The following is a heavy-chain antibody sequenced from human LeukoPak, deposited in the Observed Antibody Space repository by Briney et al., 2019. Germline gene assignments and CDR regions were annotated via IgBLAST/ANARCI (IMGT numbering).Heavy chain of an antibody. CDR1: GYTFTSYY. D-gene: IGHD3-22*01. V-gene: IGHV1-46*01. Sequence: RASVKVSCKASGYTFTSYYMHWVRQAPGQGLEWMGIINPSGGSTSYAQKFQGRVTMTRDTSTSTVYMELSSLRSEDTAVYYCARASRKGRIVVVLNAASSYFDYWGQGTLVTVSS. J-gene: IGHJ4*02. CDR3: ARASRKGRIVVVLNAASSYFDY. CDR2: INPSGGST.